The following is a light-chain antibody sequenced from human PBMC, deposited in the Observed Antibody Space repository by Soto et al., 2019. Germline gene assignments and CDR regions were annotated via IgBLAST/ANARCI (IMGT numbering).Light chain of an antibody. CDR2: SAS. Sequence: DIQMTQSPSSLSASVGDRVTITCRASQSIAGYLSWYQQRPGKAPKFLIYSASSLQRGVPSRFSGSGSGTDFTLTINSLQPEDFATYYCLHFNNFPLTFGGGTKVDIK. CDR1: QSIAGY. V-gene: IGKV1-39*01. J-gene: IGKJ4*01. CDR3: LHFNNFPLT.